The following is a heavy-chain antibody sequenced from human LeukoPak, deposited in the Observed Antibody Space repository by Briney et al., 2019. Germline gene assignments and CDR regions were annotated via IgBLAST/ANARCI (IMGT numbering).Heavy chain of an antibody. J-gene: IGHJ3*01. CDR3: TKDRSAVATL. V-gene: IGHV3-23*01. D-gene: IGHD5-12*01. CDR2: VSASGGNT. CDR1: GFTFSSYT. Sequence: GGSLRLSCAASGFTFSSYTMSWVRQAPGKGLEWVSAVSASGGNTYYADSVKGRFTISRDNSKNTLYLQMNSLRAEDTAIYYCTKDRSAVATLWGQGTIVTVSS.